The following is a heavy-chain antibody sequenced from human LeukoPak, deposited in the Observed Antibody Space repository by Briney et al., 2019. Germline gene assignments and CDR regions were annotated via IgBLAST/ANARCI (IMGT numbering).Heavy chain of an antibody. D-gene: IGHD3-22*01. CDR2: ISSSGSTI. CDR1: GFTFSSYE. V-gene: IGHV3-48*03. Sequence: GGSLRLSCAASGFTFSSYEMNWVRQAPGKGLEWVSYISSSGSTIYYADSVKGRFTISRDNAKNSLYLQMNSLRAEDTAVYYCARVGSGYYSDYYYYMDVWGKGTTVTISS. CDR3: ARVGSGYYSDYYYYMDV. J-gene: IGHJ6*03.